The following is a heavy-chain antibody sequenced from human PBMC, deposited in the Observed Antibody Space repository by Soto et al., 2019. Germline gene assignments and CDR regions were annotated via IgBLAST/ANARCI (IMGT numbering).Heavy chain of an antibody. CDR3: ARDPTVAGPP. CDR1: VGSYSRYT. D-gene: IGHD6-19*01. J-gene: IGHJ5*02. Sequence: ASVKVSRKASVGSYSRYTISWVRQAPGQGLEWMGRIIPILGIANYAQKFQGRVTITADKSTSTAYMELSSLRSEDTAVYYCARDPTVAGPPWGQGTLVTVSS. CDR2: IIPILGIA. V-gene: IGHV1-69*04.